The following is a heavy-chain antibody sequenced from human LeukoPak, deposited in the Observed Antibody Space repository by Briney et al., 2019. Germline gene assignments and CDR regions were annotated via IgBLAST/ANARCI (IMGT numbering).Heavy chain of an antibody. D-gene: IGHD6-13*01. CDR1: GYTFTSYY. V-gene: IGHV1-46*01. J-gene: IGHJ4*02. CDR3: ARYSSPHRFDY. Sequence: ASVKVSCKASGYTFTSYYMHWVRQAPGQGLEWMGIINPSGGSTSYAQKFQGRVTMTRDMSTSTVYMELSSLRSEDTAVYYCARYSSPHRFDYWGQGTLVTVSS. CDR2: INPSGGST.